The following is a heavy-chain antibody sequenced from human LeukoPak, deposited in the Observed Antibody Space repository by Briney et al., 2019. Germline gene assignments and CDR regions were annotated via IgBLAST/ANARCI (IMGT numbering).Heavy chain of an antibody. CDR3: ARALRPFDY. CDR2: IYSGGNT. D-gene: IGHD5-12*01. Sequence: GGSLRLSCAASGFTVSSNCMSWVRQAPGKGLEWVSVIYSGGNTYYADSVKGRFTISRDNSKNTLYLQMNSLGAEDTAVYYCARALRPFDYWGQGTLVTVSS. CDR1: GFTVSSNC. J-gene: IGHJ4*02. V-gene: IGHV3-66*01.